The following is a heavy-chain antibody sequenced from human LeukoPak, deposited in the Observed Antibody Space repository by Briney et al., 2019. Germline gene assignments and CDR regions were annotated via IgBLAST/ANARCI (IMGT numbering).Heavy chain of an antibody. D-gene: IGHD2-2*01. J-gene: IGHJ4*02. Sequence: SETLSLTCAVYGGSFSGYYWSWIRQPPGKGLEWIGEINHSGSTNYNPSLKSRVTISVDTSKNQFSLKLSSVTAADTAAYYCALSARDIVVVPAAWGQGTLVTVSS. V-gene: IGHV4-34*01. CDR3: ALSARDIVVVPAA. CDR1: GGSFSGYY. CDR2: INHSGST.